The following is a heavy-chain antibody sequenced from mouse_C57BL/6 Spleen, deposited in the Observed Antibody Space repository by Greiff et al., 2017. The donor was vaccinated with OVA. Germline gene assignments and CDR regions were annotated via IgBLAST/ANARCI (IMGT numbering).Heavy chain of an antibody. V-gene: IGHV1-26*01. J-gene: IGHJ3*01. CDR3: ARWDSNWDIAY. Sequence: EVQLQQSGPELVKPGASVKISCKASGYTFTDYYMNWVKQSHGKSLEWIGDINPNNGGTIYNQKFKGKATLTVDKSSSTAYMELRSLTSEDSAVYYCARWDSNWDIAYWGQGTLVTVSA. D-gene: IGHD4-1*02. CDR2: INPNNGGT. CDR1: GYTFTDYY.